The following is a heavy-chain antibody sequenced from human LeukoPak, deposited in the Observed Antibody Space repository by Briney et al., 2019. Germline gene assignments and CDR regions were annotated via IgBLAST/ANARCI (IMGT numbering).Heavy chain of an antibody. J-gene: IGHJ4*02. CDR2: ISSDSHTI. V-gene: IGHV3-48*04. CDR3: ARVGYDTSGYRGLLDY. D-gene: IGHD3-22*01. Sequence: GGSLRLSCAASGFTFSSYSVNWVRQAPGKGLEWVSYISSDSHTIYYADSVKGRFTISRDNAKNSLHLQMNSLRAEDTAVYYCARVGYDTSGYRGLLDYWGQGTLVTVSS. CDR1: GFTFSSYS.